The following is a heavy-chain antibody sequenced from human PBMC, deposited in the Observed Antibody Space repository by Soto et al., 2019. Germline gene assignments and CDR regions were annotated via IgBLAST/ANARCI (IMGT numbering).Heavy chain of an antibody. V-gene: IGHV1-2*04. CDR1: GYTFTNHY. CDR3: ARERYSDYNLFDY. CDR2: INPSSGDT. Sequence: ASVKVSCKASGYTFTNHYLHWVRQAPGQGLQWMGWINPSSGDTNYAQQFQGLVTMTRDTSISTAYMELRSLRSDDTAVYYCARERYSDYNLFDYWGQGALATVSS. D-gene: IGHD5-12*01. J-gene: IGHJ4*02.